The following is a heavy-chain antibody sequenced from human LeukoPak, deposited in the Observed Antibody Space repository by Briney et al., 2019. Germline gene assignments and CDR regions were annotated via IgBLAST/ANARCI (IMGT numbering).Heavy chain of an antibody. CDR3: ARDPYSGGYGDYYSSYTAL. CDR1: GFTFNNYG. J-gene: IGHJ6*03. Sequence: GGSLRLSCAASGFTFNNYGMHWVRQAPGKGLEWGAFIRYDGSNKYYADSVKGRFTISRDNAKNSLYLQMNSLRAEDTAVYYCARDPYSGGYGDYYSSYTALWAQGTTVTISS. D-gene: IGHD1-26*01. CDR2: IRYDGSNK. V-gene: IGHV3-30*02.